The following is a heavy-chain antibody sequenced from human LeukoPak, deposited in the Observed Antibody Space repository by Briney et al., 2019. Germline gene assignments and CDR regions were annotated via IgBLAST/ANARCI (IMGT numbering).Heavy chain of an antibody. V-gene: IGHV4-59*01. J-gene: IGHJ4*02. Sequence: SETLSLTCTVPGGSISSYYWSWIRQPPGKGLEWIGHIYDSGSTNYNPSLKSRATISVDTSKNQFSLKLSSVTAADTAVYYCARDEGGYNHFDYWGQGTLVTVSS. CDR3: ARDEGGYNHFDY. D-gene: IGHD5-24*01. CDR1: GGSISSYY. CDR2: IYDSGST.